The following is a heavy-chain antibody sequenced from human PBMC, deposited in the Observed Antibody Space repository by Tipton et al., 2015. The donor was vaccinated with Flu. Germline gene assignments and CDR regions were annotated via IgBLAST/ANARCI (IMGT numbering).Heavy chain of an antibody. CDR1: GGSISSYY. CDR3: ATQLLQPGGRVHYWYFDL. V-gene: IGHV4-59*01. Sequence: LRLSCTVSGGSISSYYWSWIRQPPGKGLEWIGYIYYSGSTNYNPSLKSRVTISVDTSKNQFSLKLGSVTAADTAVYYCATQLLQPGGRVHYWYFDLWGRGTLVTVSS. CDR2: IYYSGST. J-gene: IGHJ2*01. D-gene: IGHD4-23*01.